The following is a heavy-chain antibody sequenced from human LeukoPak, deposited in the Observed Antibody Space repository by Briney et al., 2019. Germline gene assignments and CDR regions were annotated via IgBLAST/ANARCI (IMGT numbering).Heavy chain of an antibody. J-gene: IGHJ4*02. Sequence: PGGSLRLSCAASGFTFDSYAMTWVRQAPGKGLEWVSYISSPGSSTFYADSVKGRFTISRDNSKNTLYLQMNSLRAEDTAVYYCAKRGIPTSAYYFDYWGQGTLIIVSS. CDR3: AKRGIPTSAYYFDY. V-gene: IGHV3-23*01. CDR2: ISSPGSST. CDR1: GFTFDSYA. D-gene: IGHD2-2*01.